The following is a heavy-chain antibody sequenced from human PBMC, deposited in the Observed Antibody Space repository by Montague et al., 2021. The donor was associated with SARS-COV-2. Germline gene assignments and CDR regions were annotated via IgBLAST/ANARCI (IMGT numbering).Heavy chain of an antibody. V-gene: IGHV4-39*01. CDR1: GDSISSLHYY. J-gene: IGHJ4*01. D-gene: IGHD1-26*01. CDR2: VFYRGNT. Sequence: SETLSLTCTVSGDSISSLHYYWGWIRQSPGKGLEWIGNVFYRGNTYYNPSLRSRVTISVDTPKNQFALRLRSVTATDTAVYNCARRAGIVGDTRFDYGGQGILVPVAS. CDR3: ARRAGIVGDTRFDY.